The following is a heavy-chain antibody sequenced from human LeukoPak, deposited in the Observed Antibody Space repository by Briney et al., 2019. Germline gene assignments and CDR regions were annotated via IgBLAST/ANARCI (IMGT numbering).Heavy chain of an antibody. Sequence: GESLKISCKGSGYSFTTYWIGWVRQMPGKGLEWMGIIYPADSDTRYIPSLEGQVTISADKTISTAYLQWSSLKASDTAMYYCATRKYSCGWFVDYWGQGTLVTVSS. CDR2: IYPADSDT. D-gene: IGHD6-19*01. V-gene: IGHV5-51*01. CDR1: GYSFTTYW. CDR3: ATRKYSCGWFVDY. J-gene: IGHJ4*02.